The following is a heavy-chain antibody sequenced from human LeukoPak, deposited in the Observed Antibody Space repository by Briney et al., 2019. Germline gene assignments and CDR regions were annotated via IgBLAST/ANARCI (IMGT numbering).Heavy chain of an antibody. D-gene: IGHD6-19*01. V-gene: IGHV3-23*01. CDR1: GFTFGSYA. Sequence: GGSPRLSCAASGFTFGSYAMSWVRQAPGKGLEWVSAISGSGGSTYYADSVKGRFTISRDNSKNTLYLQMNSLRAEDTAVYYCAKGAGLVRNFDYWGQGTLVTVSS. CDR3: AKGAGLVRNFDY. J-gene: IGHJ4*02. CDR2: ISGSGGST.